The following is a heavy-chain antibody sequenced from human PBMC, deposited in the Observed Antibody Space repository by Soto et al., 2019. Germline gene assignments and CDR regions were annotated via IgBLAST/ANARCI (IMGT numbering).Heavy chain of an antibody. D-gene: IGHD3-22*01. J-gene: IGHJ4*02. CDR2: IYSGGST. Sequence: EVQLVESGGGLVQPGGSPRLSCAASGFTVSSNYMSWVRQAPGKGLEWVSVIYSGGSTYYADSVKGRFTISRHNSKNTLYLQMNSLRAEDTAVYYCAGGYDSSGYYYEGYFDYWGQGTLVTVSS. CDR3: AGGYDSSGYYYEGYFDY. V-gene: IGHV3-53*04. CDR1: GFTVSSNY.